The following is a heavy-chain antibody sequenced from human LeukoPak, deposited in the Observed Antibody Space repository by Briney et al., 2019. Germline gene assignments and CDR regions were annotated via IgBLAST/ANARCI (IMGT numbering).Heavy chain of an antibody. V-gene: IGHV4-59*01. Sequence: SETLSLTCTDSGGSISSYYWSWVRQPPGKGLEWIGYIYYSGSTNYNPSLKSRVTISVDTSKNQFSLKLSSVNAADTAVYYCARVADGPYYSYYMDVWGKGTTVTVSS. CDR2: IYYSGST. CDR1: GGSISSYY. J-gene: IGHJ6*03. CDR3: ARVADGPYYSYYMDV.